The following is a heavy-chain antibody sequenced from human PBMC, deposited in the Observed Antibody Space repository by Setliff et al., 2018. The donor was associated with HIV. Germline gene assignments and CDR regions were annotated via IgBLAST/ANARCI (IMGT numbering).Heavy chain of an antibody. J-gene: IGHJ4*02. CDR3: ARGSGTQPFDY. CDR1: GYTFTSYT. Sequence: ASVKVSCKTSGYTFTSYTTHWVRQAPGQGLEWMGWISAYNGNTNYAQKLQGRVTMTTDTSTSTAYMELRSLRSDDTAVYYCARGSGTQPFDYWGQGTLVTVSS. D-gene: IGHD1-1*01. CDR2: ISAYNGNT. V-gene: IGHV1-18*04.